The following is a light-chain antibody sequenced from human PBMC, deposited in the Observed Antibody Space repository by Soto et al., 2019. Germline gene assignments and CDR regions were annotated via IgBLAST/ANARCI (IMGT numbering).Light chain of an antibody. CDR2: GNS. J-gene: IGLJ2*01. CDR1: SSNIGAGYD. Sequence: QSVLTQPPSVSGAPGQRVTISCTGSSSNIGAGYDVHWYQQLPGTAPKLLIYGNSNRPSGVPDRFSGSKSGTSVSLAITGLQAEDEADYYCQSYDSSLSGSVVFGGGTKLTFL. V-gene: IGLV1-40*01. CDR3: QSYDSSLSGSVV.